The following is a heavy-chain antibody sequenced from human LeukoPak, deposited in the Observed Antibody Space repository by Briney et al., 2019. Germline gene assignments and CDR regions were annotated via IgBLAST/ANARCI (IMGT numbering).Heavy chain of an antibody. CDR3: ARLGYNWNGDWEGGGLFDY. V-gene: IGHV3-7*01. CDR2: IKQDGSEK. CDR1: GFTFSSYA. J-gene: IGHJ4*02. Sequence: GGSLRLSCAASGFTFSSYAMSWVRQAPGKGLEWVANIKQDGSEKYYVDSVKGRFTISRDNAKNSLYLQMNSLRAEDTAVYYCARLGYNWNGDWEGGGLFDYWGQGTLVTVSS. D-gene: IGHD1-20*01.